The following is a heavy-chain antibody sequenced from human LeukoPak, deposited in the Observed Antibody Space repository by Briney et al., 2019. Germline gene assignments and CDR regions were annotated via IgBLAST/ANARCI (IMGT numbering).Heavy chain of an antibody. J-gene: IGHJ4*02. CDR2: ISYDGSNK. Sequence: GGSLRLSCAASGFSFDTYSMNWFRQAPGKGLEWVAVISYDGSNKYYADSVKGRFTISRDNSKNTLYLQMNSLRAEDSAVYYCAKEDLVYCGGDCYSAYDYWGQGTLVTVSS. D-gene: IGHD2-21*02. V-gene: IGHV3-30*18. CDR3: AKEDLVYCGGDCYSAYDY. CDR1: GFSFDTYS.